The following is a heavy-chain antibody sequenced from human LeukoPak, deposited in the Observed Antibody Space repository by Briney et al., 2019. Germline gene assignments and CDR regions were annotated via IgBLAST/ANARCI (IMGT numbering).Heavy chain of an antibody. CDR2: LYLRGSP. CDR3: ARERDVWGSDFWSGYPRFFDC. CDR1: VDSISNYY. Sequence: SESLCLTCAVSVDSISNYYWSCMRQPPGRGRECGGYLYLRGSPNYNTYLKSRGTLSLDTTKNQFSLKLSATTAADTAVYYCARERDVWGSDFWSGYPRFFDCWGQGTLVTVSS. V-gene: IGHV4-4*08. D-gene: IGHD3-3*01. J-gene: IGHJ4*02.